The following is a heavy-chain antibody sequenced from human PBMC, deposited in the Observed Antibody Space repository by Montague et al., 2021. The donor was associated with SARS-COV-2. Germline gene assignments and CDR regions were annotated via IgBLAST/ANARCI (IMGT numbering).Heavy chain of an antibody. CDR2: SNYSGST. CDR1: GDAISNEN. V-gene: IGHV4-59*08. D-gene: IGHD3-9*01. Sequence: SETLSLTCTVSGDAISNENWSWIGQTPGKRPEWIGYSNYSGSTNYNHSLKSRVTISVDTSKNQFSLKLSYVTAADTAVYYCARLGLRYFDWLLLGEGYFDYWGQGTLVTVSS. J-gene: IGHJ4*02. CDR3: ARLGLRYFDWLLLGEGYFDY.